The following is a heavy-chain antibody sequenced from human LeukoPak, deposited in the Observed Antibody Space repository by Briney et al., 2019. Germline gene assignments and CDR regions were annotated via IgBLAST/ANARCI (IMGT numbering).Heavy chain of an antibody. Sequence: SETLSLTCAVYGGSFSGYYWSWIRQPPGKGLEWIGEINHSGSTNYNPSLKSRVTISVDTSKNQFSLKLSSVTAADTAVYYCARSSYGAGSKPYWVDYWGQGTLVTVSS. CDR2: INHSGST. J-gene: IGHJ4*02. V-gene: IGHV4-34*01. CDR1: GGSFSGYY. D-gene: IGHD3-10*01. CDR3: ARSSYGAGSKPYWVDY.